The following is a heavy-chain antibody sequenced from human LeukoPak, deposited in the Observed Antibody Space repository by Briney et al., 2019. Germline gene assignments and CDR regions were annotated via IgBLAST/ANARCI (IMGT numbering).Heavy chain of an antibody. J-gene: IGHJ6*02. V-gene: IGHV3-23*01. CDR1: GFTFSSYE. CDR2: ISGSGDST. CDR3: ARSFWNDLEYYYNGLDV. D-gene: IGHD1-1*01. Sequence: GGSLRLSCAGSGFTFSSYEMTWVRQAPGKGLEWVSVISGSGDSTYHADSVKGRFTISRDNSKNTLHLQMNSMRAEDTAVYYCARSFWNDLEYYYNGLDVWGQGTTVTVSS.